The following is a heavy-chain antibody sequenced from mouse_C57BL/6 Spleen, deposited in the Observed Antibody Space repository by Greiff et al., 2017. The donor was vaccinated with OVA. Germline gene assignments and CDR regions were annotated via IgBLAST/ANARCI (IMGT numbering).Heavy chain of an antibody. Sequence: VQLQQPGAELVKPGASVKLSCKASGYTFTSYWMHWVKQRPGQGLEWIGMIHPNSGSTNYNEKFKSKATLTVDKSSSTAYMQLSSLTSEDSAVYYCAREGLYYGSSYRYAMDYWGQGTSVTVSS. J-gene: IGHJ4*01. CDR2: IHPNSGST. V-gene: IGHV1-64*01. CDR1: GYTFTSYW. D-gene: IGHD1-1*01. CDR3: AREGLYYGSSYRYAMDY.